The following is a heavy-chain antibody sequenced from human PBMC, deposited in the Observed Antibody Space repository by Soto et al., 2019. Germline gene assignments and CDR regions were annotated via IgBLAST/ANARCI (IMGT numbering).Heavy chain of an antibody. Sequence: ASVKVSCKASGYTFTSYAMHWVRQAPGQRLEWMGWINAGDGNTKYSQKFQGRVTITRDTSASTAYMELSSLRSEDTAVYYCARSKVVVAATNWFDPWGQGTLVTVSS. CDR3: ARSKVVVAATNWFDP. J-gene: IGHJ5*02. V-gene: IGHV1-3*01. CDR2: INAGDGNT. D-gene: IGHD2-15*01. CDR1: GYTFTSYA.